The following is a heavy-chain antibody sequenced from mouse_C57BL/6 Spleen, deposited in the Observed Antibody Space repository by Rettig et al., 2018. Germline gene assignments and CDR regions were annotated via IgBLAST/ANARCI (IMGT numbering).Heavy chain of an antibody. CDR2: ISYDGSN. CDR1: GYSITSGYY. D-gene: IGHD1-1*01. V-gene: IGHV3-6*01. Sequence: DVQLQESGPGLVKPSQSLSLTCSVTGYSITSGYYWNWIRQFPGNKLEWMGYISYDGSNNYNPSLKNRISITRDTSKNQFFLKLNSVTTEDTATYYCARTRFITTVVATGAYWGQGTLVTVSA. J-gene: IGHJ3*01. CDR3: ARTRFITTVVATGAY.